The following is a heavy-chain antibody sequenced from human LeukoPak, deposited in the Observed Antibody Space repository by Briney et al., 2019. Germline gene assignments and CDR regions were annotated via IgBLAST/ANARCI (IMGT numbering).Heavy chain of an antibody. J-gene: IGHJ4*02. CDR1: GFTVSSNY. V-gene: IGHV3-53*01. Sequence: GSLRLSCAAYGFTVSSNYMSWVRQAPGKGLEWVSVIYSGGSTNYADSVKGRFTISRDNSKNTLYLQMNSLRAEDTAVYYCASGPYSSSSLEYWGQGTLVTVSS. CDR3: ASGPYSSSSLEY. D-gene: IGHD6-6*01. CDR2: IYSGGST.